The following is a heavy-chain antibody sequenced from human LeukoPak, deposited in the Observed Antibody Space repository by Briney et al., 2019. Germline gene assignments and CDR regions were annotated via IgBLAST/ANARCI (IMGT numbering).Heavy chain of an antibody. V-gene: IGHV3-72*01. D-gene: IGHD3-10*01. CDR1: GFIFSDYS. Sequence: GGSLRLSCAASGFIFSDYSMDWARQAPGKGLEWVGRVRKKSNNYSTYYAASVRGRYTISRDDSENSLHLQMNSLQTEDTAVYYCGRVGAWVGGNDAFDVWGQGTMVTVSS. CDR3: GRVGAWVGGNDAFDV. J-gene: IGHJ3*01. CDR2: VRKKSNNYST.